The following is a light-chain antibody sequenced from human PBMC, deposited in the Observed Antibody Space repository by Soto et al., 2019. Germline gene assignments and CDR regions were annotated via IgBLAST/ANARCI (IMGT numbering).Light chain of an antibody. Sequence: DIVMTQSPLSLPVTPGEPASISCSSSQSLLQSNGYNYLDWYLQKPGQSPQLLIYFGSYRASWVPYKFRGRRRCPNLTVKTRTLEDEEFWVYYCMQSQQSPPTFGQGTKVEI. CDR1: QSLLQSNGYNY. CDR2: FGS. J-gene: IGKJ1*01. CDR3: MQSQQSPPT. V-gene: IGKV2-28*01.